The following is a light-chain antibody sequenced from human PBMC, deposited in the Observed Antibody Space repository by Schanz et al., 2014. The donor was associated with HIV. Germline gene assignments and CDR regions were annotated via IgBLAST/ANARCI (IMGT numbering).Light chain of an antibody. V-gene: IGLV1-40*01. Sequence: QSLLTQPPSVSGAPGQRVTISCTGSSSNIEADYDIHWYQHLPGAAPKLLIHGNTNRPSGVPARFSASKSGTSASLVITGLQAEDEGDYYCAAWDDSLSGPVIVFGTGTKLTVL. CDR1: SSNIEADYD. CDR2: GNT. CDR3: AAWDDSLSGPVIV. J-gene: IGLJ1*01.